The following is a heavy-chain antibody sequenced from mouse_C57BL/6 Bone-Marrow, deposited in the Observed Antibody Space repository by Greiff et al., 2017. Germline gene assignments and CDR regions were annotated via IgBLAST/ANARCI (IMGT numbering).Heavy chain of an antibody. CDR1: GFSLTSYG. CDR2: IWSGGST. V-gene: IGHV2-2*01. J-gene: IGHJ1*03. CDR3: ARWRRYFDV. Sequence: QVQLQQSGPGLVQPSQSLSITCTVSGFSLTSYGVHWVRQSQGKGLEWLGVIWSGGSTDYNAAFIYRLSISKDNSKSQVFFKMNSLQADDTAIYYCARWRRYFDVWGTGTTVTVSS.